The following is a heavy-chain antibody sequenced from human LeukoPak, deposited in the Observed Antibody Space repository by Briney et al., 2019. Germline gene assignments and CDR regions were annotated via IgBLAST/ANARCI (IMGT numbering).Heavy chain of an antibody. CDR3: ARSMATIWTDLDY. D-gene: IGHD5-24*01. CDR2: ISSRSSYI. V-gene: IGHV3-21*01. J-gene: IGHJ4*02. Sequence: GGSLRLSCAASGFTFSSYNLNWVRQAPGKGLEWVSSISSRSSYIYYADSVKGRFTISRDNAKNSLYLQMNSLRAEDTAVYYCARSMATIWTDLDYWGQGTLVTVSS. CDR1: GFTFSSYN.